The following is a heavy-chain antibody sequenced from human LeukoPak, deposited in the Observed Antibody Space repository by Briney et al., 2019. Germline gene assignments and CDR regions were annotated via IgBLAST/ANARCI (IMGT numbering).Heavy chain of an antibody. J-gene: IGHJ6*03. CDR2: ISYDGSNK. CDR1: GFTFSSYA. CDR3: ARVGIAMIYYYYMDV. Sequence: GGSLRLSCAAAGFTFSSYAMHWVRQAPGKGLEWVAVISYDGSNKYYADSVKGRFTVSIDDSKNTLSLQMNSLRDEDTAVYYCARVGIAMIYYYYMDVWGKGTTVTVSS. V-gene: IGHV3-30-3*01. D-gene: IGHD6-13*01.